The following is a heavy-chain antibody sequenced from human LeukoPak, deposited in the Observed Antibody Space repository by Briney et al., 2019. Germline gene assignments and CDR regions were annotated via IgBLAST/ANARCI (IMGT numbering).Heavy chain of an antibody. V-gene: IGHV1-8*01. D-gene: IGHD5-12*01. CDR3: ARDSNYDPGHLNSDPTYGMDV. CDR2: MNPNSGNT. CDR1: GYTFTSYD. J-gene: IGHJ6*02. Sequence: ASVKVSCKASGYTFTSYDINWVRQATGQGLEWMGWMNPNSGNTGYAQKFQGRVTMTRNTSISTAYMELSSLRSEDTAVYYCARDSNYDPGHLNSDPTYGMDVWGQGTTVTVSS.